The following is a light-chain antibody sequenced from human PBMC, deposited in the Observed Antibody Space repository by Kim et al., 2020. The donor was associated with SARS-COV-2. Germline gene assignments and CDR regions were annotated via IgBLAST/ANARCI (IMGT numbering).Light chain of an antibody. CDR2: DAS. V-gene: IGKV1-5*01. CDR3: QEYKSYSGT. CDR1: HIISSW. Sequence: DIQMTQSPSTLSASVGDRVTITCRASHIISSWLAWYQQKPGKAPRLLIYDASSLESGVPSMFSGSGSGTEFTLTISSLQPDDFATYYCQEYKSYSGTFGQGNKVDIK. J-gene: IGKJ1*01.